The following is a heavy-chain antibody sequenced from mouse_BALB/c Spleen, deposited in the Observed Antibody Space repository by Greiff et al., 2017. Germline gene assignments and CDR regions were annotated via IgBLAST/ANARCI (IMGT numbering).Heavy chain of an antibody. J-gene: IGHJ2*01. V-gene: IGHV14-4*02. CDR1: GFNIKDYY. CDR3: ASGDVDY. D-gene: IGHD3-3*01. CDR2: IDPENGDT. Sequence: EVKLMESGAELVRSGASVKLSCTASGFNIKDYYMHWVKQRPEQGLEWIGWIDPENGDTEYAPKFQGKATMTADTSSSTAYMQLSSLTSEDSAVYYCASGDVDYWGQGTTLTVSS.